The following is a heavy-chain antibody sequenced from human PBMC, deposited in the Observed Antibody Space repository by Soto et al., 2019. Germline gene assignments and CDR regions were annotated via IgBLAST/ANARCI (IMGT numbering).Heavy chain of an antibody. CDR2: IWYHGDK. D-gene: IGHD2-21*02. J-gene: IGHJ4*02. CDR1: GFTFSGSG. Sequence: QVQLVESGVGVVQPGRSLRLSCVASGFTFSGSGMYWVRQAPGKGLEWVALIWYHGDKYYADSVMGRFTISRDNSKNTLYLQMNSLKAEDTAVYYCARESYCGGDCYAGVDYWGQGTLVTVSS. V-gene: IGHV3-33*01. CDR3: ARESYCGGDCYAGVDY.